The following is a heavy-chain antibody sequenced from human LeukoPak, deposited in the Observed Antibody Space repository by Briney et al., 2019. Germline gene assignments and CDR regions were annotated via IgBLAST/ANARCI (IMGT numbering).Heavy chain of an antibody. V-gene: IGHV1-69*13. D-gene: IGHD2-2*01. CDR2: IIPVFGTA. J-gene: IGHJ5*02. CDR3: ARDNAPGYCSSTSCYFSRDWFDP. Sequence: SVKVSCKASGGTFSSYAISWVRQAPGQGLEWMGGIIPVFGTANYAQKFQGRVTITADESTSTAYMELSSLRSEDTAVYYCARDNAPGYCSSTSCYFSRDWFDPWGQGTLVTVSS. CDR1: GGTFSSYA.